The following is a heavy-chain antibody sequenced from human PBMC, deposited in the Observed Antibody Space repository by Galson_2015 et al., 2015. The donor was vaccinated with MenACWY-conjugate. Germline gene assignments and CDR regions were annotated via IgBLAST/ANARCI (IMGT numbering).Heavy chain of an antibody. D-gene: IGHD3-22*01. V-gene: IGHV3-23*01. CDR2: ISGSGGST. J-gene: IGHJ6*02. CDR1: GFTFSSYA. CDR3: ARTMIVVVEYGMDV. Sequence: SLRLSCAASGFTFSSYAMSWVRQAPGKGLEWVSAISGSGGSTYYADSLKGRFTISRDNSKNTLYLQMNSLRAEDTAVYYCARTMIVVVEYGMDVWGQGTTVTVSS.